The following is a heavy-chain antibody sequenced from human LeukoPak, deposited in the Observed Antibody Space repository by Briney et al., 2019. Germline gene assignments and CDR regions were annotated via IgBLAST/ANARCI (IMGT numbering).Heavy chain of an antibody. Sequence: PGGSLRLSCAASGFIFSISDMHWVRQAPGKGLQWVAFVSYDGSKKHCADSVQGRCTISRDNSKNTLYLQMNSLRAEDTAVYYCAKDSSMLRGPIVIYYFDFWGQGTLVTVSS. V-gene: IGHV3-30*02. D-gene: IGHD3-10*01. CDR3: AKDSSMLRGPIVIYYFDF. CDR1: GFIFSISD. CDR2: VSYDGSKK. J-gene: IGHJ4*02.